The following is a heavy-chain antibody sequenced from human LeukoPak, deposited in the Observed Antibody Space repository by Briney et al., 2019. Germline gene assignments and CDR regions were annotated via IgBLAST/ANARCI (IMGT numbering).Heavy chain of an antibody. CDR2: ISYDGSNK. D-gene: IGHD5-24*01. V-gene: IGHV3-30*18. Sequence: GGSLRLSCAASGFTFSSYAMHWVRQAPGKGLEWVAVISYDGSNKYYADSVKGRFTISRDNSKNALYLQMNSLRAEDTAVYYCAKAHVRDGYNYGYWGQGTLVTVSS. CDR3: AKAHVRDGYNYGY. J-gene: IGHJ4*02. CDR1: GFTFSSYA.